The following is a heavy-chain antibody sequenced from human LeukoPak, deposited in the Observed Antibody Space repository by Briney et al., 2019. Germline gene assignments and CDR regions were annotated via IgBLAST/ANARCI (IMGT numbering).Heavy chain of an antibody. CDR3: ARVVRDGYSPRLYYFDY. J-gene: IGHJ4*02. CDR2: ISYDGSSK. CDR1: GFTFSSYA. D-gene: IGHD5-24*01. Sequence: PGRSLRLSCAASGFTFSSYAMHWVRQAPGKGLEWVAVISYDGSSKYYADSVKGRFTISRDNSKNTLYLQMNSLRAEDTAVYYCARVVRDGYSPRLYYFDYWGQGTLVTVSS. V-gene: IGHV3-30-3*01.